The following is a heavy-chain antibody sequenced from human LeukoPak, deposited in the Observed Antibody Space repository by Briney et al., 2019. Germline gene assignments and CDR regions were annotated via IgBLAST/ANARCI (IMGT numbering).Heavy chain of an antibody. Sequence: GESLKISCKGSGYSFTNYWIGWVRQMPGKGLEWMGIIYPGDSDTRYSPSFRGQVTMSADRSINTAYLQWSSLKASDTAIYYCARQPNYMDVWGKGTTVTVSS. V-gene: IGHV5-51*01. CDR1: GYSFTNYW. CDR3: ARQPNYMDV. CDR2: IYPGDSDT. J-gene: IGHJ6*03.